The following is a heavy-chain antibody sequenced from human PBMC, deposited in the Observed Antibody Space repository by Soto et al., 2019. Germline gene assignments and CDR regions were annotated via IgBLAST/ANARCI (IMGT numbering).Heavy chain of an antibody. CDR3: ARQRAMPPHFYSGMDV. CDR2: IIPMFGTA. J-gene: IGHJ6*02. CDR1: GGTFGSYT. V-gene: IGHV1-69*06. Sequence: QVHLVQSGAEVKKPGSSVKVSCTASGGTFGSYTVTWVRQAPGQGLEWMGEIIPMFGTASYAQKFQSRVTLTADKSTTTDHMELRSLSSDDTAVYFCARQRAMPPHFYSGMDVWGQGTTVTVSS. D-gene: IGHD2-2*01.